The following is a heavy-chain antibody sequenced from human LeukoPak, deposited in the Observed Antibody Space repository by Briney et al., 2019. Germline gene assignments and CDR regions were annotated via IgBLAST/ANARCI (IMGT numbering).Heavy chain of an antibody. V-gene: IGHV3-23*01. J-gene: IGHJ4*02. Sequence: PGGSLRLSCAASGFTFSSYGMSWVRQAPGKGLEWVSAISGSGGSTYYADSVKGRFTISRDNSKNTLYLQMNSLRAEDTAVYYCAKVGPGRPNYYDSSGYYYPGFDYWGQGTLVTVPS. CDR2: ISGSGGST. CDR1: GFTFSSYG. CDR3: AKVGPGRPNYYDSSGYYYPGFDY. D-gene: IGHD3-22*01.